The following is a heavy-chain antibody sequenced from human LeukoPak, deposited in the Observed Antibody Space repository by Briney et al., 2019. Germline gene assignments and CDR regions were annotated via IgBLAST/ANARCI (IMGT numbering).Heavy chain of an antibody. D-gene: IGHD3-22*01. CDR1: GFTFSSRG. J-gene: IGHJ4*02. Sequence: PGGSLRLSCAASGFTFSSRGMHWVRQAPGKGLEWVTVISNDGSEKHCADSVKGRFTISRDNSKNTLYLQMDSLRAEDTAVYYCARDYTGYYSVDYWGQGTLVTVSS. V-gene: IGHV3-30*03. CDR3: ARDYTGYYSVDY. CDR2: ISNDGSEK.